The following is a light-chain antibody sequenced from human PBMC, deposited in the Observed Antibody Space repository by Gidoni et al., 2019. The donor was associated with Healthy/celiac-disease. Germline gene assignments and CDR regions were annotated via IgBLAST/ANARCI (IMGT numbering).Light chain of an antibody. CDR3: NSRDSSGNRV. Sequence: SSELTQDPAVSEALGQTVRITCQGDSLRSYYASWYQQKPGQAPVLVIYGKNNRPSGIPDRFSGSSSGNTASLTITGAQAEDEADYYCNSRDSSGNRVFGGGTKLTVL. CDR2: GKN. J-gene: IGLJ3*02. CDR1: SLRSYY. V-gene: IGLV3-19*01.